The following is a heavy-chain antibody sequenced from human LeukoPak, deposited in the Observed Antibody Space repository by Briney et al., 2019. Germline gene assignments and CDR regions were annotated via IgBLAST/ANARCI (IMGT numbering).Heavy chain of an antibody. D-gene: IGHD6-19*01. CDR3: TRQWHTPSDY. CDR2: INGDGSST. Sequence: GGSLRLSCAASGFIFNNYWMHWVRQTPGEGPLWLSRINGDGSSTSYANSVQGRFIISRDNAKNTLYLQVNSLRAEDTAVYYCTRQWHTPSDYWGQGTLVTVSS. V-gene: IGHV3-74*01. CDR1: GFIFNNYW. J-gene: IGHJ4*02.